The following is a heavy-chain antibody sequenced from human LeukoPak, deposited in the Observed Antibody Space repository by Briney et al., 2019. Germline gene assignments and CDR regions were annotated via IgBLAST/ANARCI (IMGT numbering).Heavy chain of an antibody. J-gene: IGHJ4*02. CDR2: IYYSGST. V-gene: IGHV4-59*01. Sequence: SETLSLTCTVSGGSISSYYWSWIRQPPGKGLEWIGYIYYSGSTNYNPSLKGRVTISVDTSKNQFSLKLSSATAADTAVYYCAREGLSLYYFDYWGQGALVTVSS. CDR1: GGSISSYY. CDR3: AREGLSLYYFDY.